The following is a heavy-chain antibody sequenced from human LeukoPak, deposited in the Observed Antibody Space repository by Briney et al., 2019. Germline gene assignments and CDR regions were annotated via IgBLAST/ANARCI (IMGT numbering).Heavy chain of an antibody. V-gene: IGHV4-39*07. J-gene: IGHJ4*02. CDR2: IYYSGST. D-gene: IGHD6-19*01. CDR3: AREGDEVRSSGLFDY. Sequence: SETLSLTCTVSGGSISSSSYYWGWIRQPPGKGLEWNGSIYYSGSTYYNPSLKSRVTISVDTSKNQFSLKLSSVTAADTAVYYCAREGDEVRSSGLFDYWGQGTLVTVSS. CDR1: GGSISSSSYY.